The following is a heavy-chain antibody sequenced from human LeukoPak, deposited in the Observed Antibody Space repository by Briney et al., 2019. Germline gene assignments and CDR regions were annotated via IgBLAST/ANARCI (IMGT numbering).Heavy chain of an antibody. CDR2: ISAYNGNT. J-gene: IGHJ5*02. CDR3: ASGGDYGDPSRTNWFDP. V-gene: IGHV1-18*01. Sequence: PWASVKVSCKASGYTFSSYGITWVRQAPGQGFEWIGWISAYNGNTKYAQKLQGRVTMTTDTSTSTAYMELRSLRSDDTAVYYCASGGDYGDPSRTNWFDPWGQGTLVTVSS. D-gene: IGHD4-17*01. CDR1: GYTFSSYG.